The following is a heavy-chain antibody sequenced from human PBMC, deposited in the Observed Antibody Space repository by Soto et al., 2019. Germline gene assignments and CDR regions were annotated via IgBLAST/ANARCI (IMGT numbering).Heavy chain of an antibody. V-gene: IGHV4-31*03. D-gene: IGHD3-3*01. J-gene: IGHJ6*02. CDR3: ARLTYYDFWSGSPMDV. Sequence: QVQLQESGPGLVKPSQTLSLTCTVSGGSISSGGYYWSWIRQHPGKGLEWIGYIYYSGSTYYNPSLKSRVTISVDTSKNQFSLKLSSVTAADTAVYYCARLTYYDFWSGSPMDVWGQGTTFTVSS. CDR2: IYYSGST. CDR1: GGSISSGGYY.